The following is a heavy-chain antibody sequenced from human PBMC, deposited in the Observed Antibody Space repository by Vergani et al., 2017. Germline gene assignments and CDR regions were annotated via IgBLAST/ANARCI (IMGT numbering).Heavy chain of an antibody. D-gene: IGHD6-13*01. J-gene: IGHJ4*02. V-gene: IGHV4-39*07. CDR2: IYYSGRT. CDR3: ASSSSWYPTDDY. CDR1: GGSISSSSYY. Sequence: QLQLQESGPGLVKPSETLSLTCTVSGGSISSSSYYWGWIRQPPGKGLEWIGSIYYSGRTYYNPSLKSRVTISVDTSKNQFSLKLSSVTAADPAVYYCASSSSWYPTDDYWGQGTLVTVSS.